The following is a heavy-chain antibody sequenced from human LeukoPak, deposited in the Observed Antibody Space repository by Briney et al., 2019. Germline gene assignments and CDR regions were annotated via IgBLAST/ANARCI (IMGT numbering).Heavy chain of an antibody. CDR3: AIGPPYGGYSD. D-gene: IGHD5-12*01. CDR1: GFIFTTYA. J-gene: IGHJ4*02. CDR2: ISGSGGRT. V-gene: IGHV3-23*01. Sequence: GSLRPSCAASGFIFTTYAMNWVRQAPGKGPEWVSSISGSGGRTFYADSLKGRFTISRDNSKNTLYLQMNSLRPEDTAVYYCAIGPPYGGYSDWGQGTLVTVSS.